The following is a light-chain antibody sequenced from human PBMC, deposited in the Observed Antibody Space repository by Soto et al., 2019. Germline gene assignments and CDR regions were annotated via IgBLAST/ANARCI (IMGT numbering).Light chain of an antibody. V-gene: IGKV3-15*01. J-gene: IGKJ1*01. CDR2: GAS. CDR3: QQYNNCPRT. CDR1: QSVSSSD. Sequence: IAVTQSPGILSSSPGERAILSCMASQSVSSSDLAWYHQKPGQAPRLLIYGASTRATGIPARFSGSGSGTEFTLTINSLQSEDFAVYYCQQYNNCPRTFGQGSKVDIK.